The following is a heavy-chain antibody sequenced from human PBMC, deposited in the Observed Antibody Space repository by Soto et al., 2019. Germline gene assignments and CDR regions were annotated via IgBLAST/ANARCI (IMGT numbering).Heavy chain of an antibody. J-gene: IGHJ4*02. CDR1: GGSISSGGYY. V-gene: IGHV4-31*03. Sequence: QVQLQESGPGLVKPSQTLSLTCTVSGGSISSGGYYWSWIRQHPGKGLEWIGYIYYSGSTYYNPSLKSRVTISVDTSKNQFSLKLSSVTAADTAVYYCARGDVLTYYDILNVWGQGTLVTVSS. D-gene: IGHD3-9*01. CDR3: ARGDVLTYYDILNV. CDR2: IYYSGST.